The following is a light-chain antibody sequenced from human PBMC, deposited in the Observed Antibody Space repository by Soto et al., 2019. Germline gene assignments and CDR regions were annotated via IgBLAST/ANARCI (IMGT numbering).Light chain of an antibody. J-gene: IGKJ4*01. Sequence: EIVLTQSPATLSLSPGERATLSCRASQSVSSYLAWYQQKPGQAPRLLIYDASARATGIPARFSGSGSETDFTLTISSLEPEDFAVYYCQQRSNWPFGGGTKVAIK. V-gene: IGKV3-11*01. CDR1: QSVSSY. CDR3: QQRSNWP. CDR2: DAS.